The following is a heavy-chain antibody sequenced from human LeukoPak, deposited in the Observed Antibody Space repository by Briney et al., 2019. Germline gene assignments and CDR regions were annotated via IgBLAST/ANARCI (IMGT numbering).Heavy chain of an antibody. J-gene: IGHJ4*02. D-gene: IGHD4-23*01. Sequence: LSLTCTVSGGSISSYYWSWVRQAPGKGLEWVSYISSSGSDIYYADSVKGRFTISRDNTKNSLYLHMNSLRAEDTAVYYCARDYGGSSPFDYWGQGTLVTVSS. CDR2: ISSSGSDI. CDR1: GGSISSYY. V-gene: IGHV3-48*03. CDR3: ARDYGGSSPFDY.